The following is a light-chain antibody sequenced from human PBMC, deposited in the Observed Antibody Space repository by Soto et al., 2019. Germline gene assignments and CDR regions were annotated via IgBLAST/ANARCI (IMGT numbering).Light chain of an antibody. J-gene: IGLJ3*02. Sequence: QSALTQPASVSGSRGQSISISCTGNRSDVGAYDYVSWHQQYPGKAPKLIIYAVTNLPSWISDRFSAYKSGNTASLAISGLQADDEADYYGRSHTTIHTWVFCGGTKVTV. CDR2: AVT. CDR3: RSHTTIHTWV. V-gene: IGLV2-14*01. CDR1: RSDVGAYDY.